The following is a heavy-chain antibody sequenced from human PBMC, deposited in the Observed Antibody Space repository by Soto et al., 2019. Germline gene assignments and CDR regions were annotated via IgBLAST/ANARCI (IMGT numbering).Heavy chain of an antibody. J-gene: IGHJ4*02. CDR2: VYYTGNT. D-gene: IGHD1-1*01. CDR1: GGLISTYY. V-gene: IGHV4-59*01. CDR3: ARGWLTAGIDF. Sequence: QVRLQESGPGVVKPSETLSLSCNVSGGLISTYYWTRIRQPPGKGLEWVGNVYYTGNTHHNPSLKSRVSISVDTSKNQFSMHLTSVTAADTAVYYCARGWLTAGIDFWGQGILVTVSS.